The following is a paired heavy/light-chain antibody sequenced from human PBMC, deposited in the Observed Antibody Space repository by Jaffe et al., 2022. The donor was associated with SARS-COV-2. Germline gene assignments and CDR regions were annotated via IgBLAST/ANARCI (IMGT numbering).Light chain of an antibody. Sequence: DIVMTQSPDSLAVSLGERATINCKSSQNVLYSSDNKNYLAWYQHKPGQPPKLLLYWASTRESGVPDRFSGSGSGTDFTLTISSLQAEDVAVYYCQQYYTSPYTFGQGTNLEI. J-gene: IGKJ2*01. V-gene: IGKV4-1*01. CDR1: QNVLYSSDNKNY. CDR2: WAS. CDR3: QQYYTSPYT.
Heavy chain of an antibody. CDR2: IWYDGTNK. CDR1: GFTFSDYG. D-gene: IGHD6-13*01. Sequence: QVQLVESGGGVVQPGRSLRLSCATSGFTFSDYGMHWVRQAPGKGLEWVTSIWYDGTNKYYADSVKGRFTISRDNARNTVFLQMNNLRVDDTAVYYCAKDRSLAAEANDYWGQGTLVIVSS. J-gene: IGHJ4*02. CDR3: AKDRSLAAEANDY. V-gene: IGHV3-33*06.